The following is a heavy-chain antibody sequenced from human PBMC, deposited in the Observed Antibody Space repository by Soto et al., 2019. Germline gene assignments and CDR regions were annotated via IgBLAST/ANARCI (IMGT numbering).Heavy chain of an antibody. Sequence: QVQLVESGGGVVQPGRSLRLSCAASGFTFSSYGMHWVRQAPGKGLEWVAVISYDGSNKYYADSVKGRFTISRDNSKNTLYLQMNSLRADDTAVYYCALSFAVAGTAFDYWGQGTLVTVSS. CDR3: ALSFAVAGTAFDY. CDR2: ISYDGSNK. V-gene: IGHV3-30*03. J-gene: IGHJ4*02. D-gene: IGHD6-19*01. CDR1: GFTFSSYG.